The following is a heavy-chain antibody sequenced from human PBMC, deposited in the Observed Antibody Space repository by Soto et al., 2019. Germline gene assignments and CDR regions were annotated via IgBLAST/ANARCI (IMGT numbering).Heavy chain of an antibody. V-gene: IGHV3-30*18. CDR3: AKGGGGYDYFDY. J-gene: IGHJ4*02. CDR2: ISYDGSNK. Sequence: QVQLVESGGGVVQPGRSLRLSCAASGFTFSSYGMHWVRQAPGKGLEWVAVISYDGSNKYYADSVKGRFTISRDNSKNTLYLQMYSLRAEDTAVYYCAKGGGGYDYFDYWGQGTLVTVSS. CDR1: GFTFSSYG. D-gene: IGHD2-15*01.